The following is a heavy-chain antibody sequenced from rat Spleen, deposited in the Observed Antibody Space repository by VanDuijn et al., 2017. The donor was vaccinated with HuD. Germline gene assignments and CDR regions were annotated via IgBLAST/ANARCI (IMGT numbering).Heavy chain of an antibody. Sequence: QVQLKESGPGLLQASQTLSLTCTVSGLSLTSNSVSWIRQPPGKGLEWMGVSWSNGGTDYYSDMKSRLSISRDTSRSQVFLKMNSLQTGDTATYYCARADIASISTDGIWGQGVMVTVSS. D-gene: IGHD1-2*01. V-gene: IGHV2-47*01. CDR3: ARADIASISTDGI. J-gene: IGHJ2*01. CDR1: GLSLTSNS. CDR2: SWSNGGT.